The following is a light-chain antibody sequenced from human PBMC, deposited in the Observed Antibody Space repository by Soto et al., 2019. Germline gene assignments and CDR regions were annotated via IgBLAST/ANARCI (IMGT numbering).Light chain of an antibody. CDR2: KAS. Sequence: DIQMTQSPSTLSASVGDRVTITCRASQSISSWLAWYQQKPGKAPKLLIYKASSLESGVPSRFSGSGSGTEFTLTISSLQPDDFANYFYQQYNSYSYTFGQGTKLEIK. CDR3: QQYNSYSYT. CDR1: QSISSW. J-gene: IGKJ2*01. V-gene: IGKV1-5*03.